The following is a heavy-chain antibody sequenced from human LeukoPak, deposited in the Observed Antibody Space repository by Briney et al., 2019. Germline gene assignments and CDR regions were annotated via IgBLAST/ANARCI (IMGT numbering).Heavy chain of an antibody. V-gene: IGHV4-61*02. D-gene: IGHD3-10*01. J-gene: IGHJ4*02. CDR2: IFATGVT. CDR3: ARDHNYYGSGRVYFDS. Sequence: SETLSLTCTVSGDSISSRSDYWSWIRQPAGKGLEWIGRIFATGVTNYNPSLENRVTLSIDTSVRQFSLRLTSVTAADSAVYFCARDHNYYGSGRVYFDSWGRGILVTVSS. CDR1: GDSISSRSDY.